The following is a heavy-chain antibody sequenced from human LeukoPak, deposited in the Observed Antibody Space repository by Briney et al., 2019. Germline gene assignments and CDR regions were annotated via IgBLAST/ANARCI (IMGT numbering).Heavy chain of an antibody. J-gene: IGHJ6*02. V-gene: IGHV3-53*01. D-gene: IGHD3-3*01. CDR1: GFTFSSYA. CDR3: ATIIRFLEWLPQEFPDDYYGMDV. Sequence: GGSLRLSCAASGFTFSSYAMSWVRQAPGKGLEWVSVIYSGGSTYYADSVKGRFTISRDNSKNTLYLQMNSLRAEDTAVYYCATIIRFLEWLPQEFPDDYYGMDVWGQGTTVTVSS. CDR2: IYSGGST.